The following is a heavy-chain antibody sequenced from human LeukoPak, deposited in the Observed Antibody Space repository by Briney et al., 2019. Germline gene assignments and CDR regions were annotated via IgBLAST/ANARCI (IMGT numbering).Heavy chain of an antibody. CDR1: GGTFSSYA. D-gene: IGHD1-26*01. CDR2: IIPILGIA. J-gene: IGHJ4*02. CDR3: ARSLGIVGATPFDY. V-gene: IGHV1-69*04. Sequence: GASVTVSCKASGGTFSSYAISWVRQAPGQGLEWMGRIIPILGIANYAQKFQGRVTITADKSTSTAYMELSSLRSEDTAVYYCARSLGIVGATPFDYWGQGTLVTVSS.